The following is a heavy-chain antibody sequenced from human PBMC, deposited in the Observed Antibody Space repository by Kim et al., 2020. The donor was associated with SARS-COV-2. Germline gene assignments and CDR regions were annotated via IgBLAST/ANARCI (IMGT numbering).Heavy chain of an antibody. CDR2: ISGSGGST. CDR3: AKTLGEINCNSTSCYTWGYFTDYYYYYGMDV. V-gene: IGHV3-23*01. D-gene: IGHD2-2*02. Sequence: GGSLRLSCAASGFTFSSYAMSWVRQAPGKGLEWVSAISGSGGSTYYADSVKGRFTISRDNSKNTLYLQMNSLRAEDTAVYYCAKTLGEINCNSTSCYTWGYFTDYYYYYGMDVWGQGTTVTVSS. CDR1: GFTFSSYA. J-gene: IGHJ6*02.